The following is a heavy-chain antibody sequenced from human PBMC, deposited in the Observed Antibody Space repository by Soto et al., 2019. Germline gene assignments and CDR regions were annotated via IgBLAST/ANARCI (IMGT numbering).Heavy chain of an antibody. D-gene: IGHD3-16*02. CDR3: ARGHYDYIWGSYRLNWFDP. V-gene: IGHV4-34*01. CDR2: INHSGST. CDR1: GGSFIGYY. J-gene: IGHJ5*02. Sequence: PSETLSLTCAVYGGSFIGYYWSWILQPPGKGLEWIGEINHSGSTNYNPSLKSRVTISVDTSKNQFSLKLSSVTAADTAVYYCARGHYDYIWGSYRLNWFDPWGQGTLVTVSS.